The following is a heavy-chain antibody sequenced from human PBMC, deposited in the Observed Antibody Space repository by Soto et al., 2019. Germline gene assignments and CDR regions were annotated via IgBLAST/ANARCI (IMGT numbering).Heavy chain of an antibody. Sequence: EVQLEESGGGSVQLGESLRVSCVASGFTFRNQWRHRVRQVPGKGLVWVGRINGDGTRASYADFVKGRFTISRDNAQNLLFLQLNSPRVADTGVYHCARGGAAGRGDAIDIWGPGTTVAVSS. J-gene: IGHJ3*02. D-gene: IGHD3-10*01. CDR1: GFTFRNQW. CDR2: INGDGTRA. V-gene: IGHV3-74*01. CDR3: ARGGAAGRGDAIDI.